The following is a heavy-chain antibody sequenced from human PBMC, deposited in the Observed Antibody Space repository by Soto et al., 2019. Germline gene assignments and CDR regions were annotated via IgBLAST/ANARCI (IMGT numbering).Heavy chain of an antibody. CDR2: MYYSGGT. CDR3: ARHAFLPPSTIGTDWFDP. D-gene: IGHD4-4*01. J-gene: IGHJ5*02. Sequence: PSETLSLTCTVSGVSISSGGYYWGWIRQPPGKSLEWIAYMYYSGGTNYNPSLKSRVTISVDTSKNQFSLKLSSVTAADTAVYYCARHAFLPPSTIGTDWFDPWGQGTLVTVSS. CDR1: GVSISSGGYY. V-gene: IGHV4-61*05.